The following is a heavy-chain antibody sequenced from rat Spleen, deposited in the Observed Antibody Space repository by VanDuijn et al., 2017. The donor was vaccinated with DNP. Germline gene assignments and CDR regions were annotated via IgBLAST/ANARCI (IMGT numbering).Heavy chain of an antibody. Sequence: EVQLVESGGALVQPGRSLKLSCAASGFTFSDYNMAWVRQAPKKGLEWVASISHDGGSTYYPDSVKGRFTISRDNAKNTLYLQMNSLRSEDTATYYCARGSGTYYWYFDFWGPGTMVTVSS. CDR1: GFTFSDYN. CDR2: ISHDGGST. D-gene: IGHD5-1*01. V-gene: IGHV5-7*01. J-gene: IGHJ1*01. CDR3: ARGSGTYYWYFDF.